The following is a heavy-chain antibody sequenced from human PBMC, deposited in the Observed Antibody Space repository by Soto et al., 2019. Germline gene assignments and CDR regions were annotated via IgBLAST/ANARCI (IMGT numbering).Heavy chain of an antibody. CDR2: IYYSGST. J-gene: IGHJ4*02. CDR1: GGSISSGGYY. CDR3: ARKATVTTCFDY. V-gene: IGHV4-31*03. Sequence: QVQLQESGPGLVKPSQTLSLTCTVSGGSISSGGYYWSWIRQHPGKGLEWIGYIYYSGSTYYNPSLKSRVTISVDTSKNQCALKLSSVTAADTAVYYCARKATVTTCFDYWGQGTLVTVSS. D-gene: IGHD4-17*01.